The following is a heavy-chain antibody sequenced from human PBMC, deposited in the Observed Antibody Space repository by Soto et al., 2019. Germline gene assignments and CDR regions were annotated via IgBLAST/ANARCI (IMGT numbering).Heavy chain of an antibody. Sequence: QVQLVQSGAEVKKPGSSVKVSCKSSRYNFIIYTITWVRQAPGQGLEWMGRIIPIFSQTNYAQKFQGRVTINADRSTSTVDMELSGLTSEDTAVYYCARGGVGAAGGMDVWGQGTTVTVSS. CDR1: RYNFIIYT. CDR3: ARGGVGAAGGMDV. J-gene: IGHJ6*02. CDR2: IIPIFSQT. D-gene: IGHD1-26*01. V-gene: IGHV1-69*08.